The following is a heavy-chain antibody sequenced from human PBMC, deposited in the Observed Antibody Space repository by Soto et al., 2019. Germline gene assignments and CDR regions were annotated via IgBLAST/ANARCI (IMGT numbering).Heavy chain of an antibody. J-gene: IGHJ5*02. CDR1: GYSFTSYW. CDR2: IYPGDSDT. CDR3: ARVRNCSGGSCYSYNWFDP. Sequence: VESLKISCKVSGYSFTSYWIVWVLQMPGKGLEWMGIIYPGDSDTRYSPSFQGQVTISADKSISTAYLQWSSLKASDTAMYYCARVRNCSGGSCYSYNWFDPWGQGALVTVSS. D-gene: IGHD2-15*01. V-gene: IGHV5-51*01.